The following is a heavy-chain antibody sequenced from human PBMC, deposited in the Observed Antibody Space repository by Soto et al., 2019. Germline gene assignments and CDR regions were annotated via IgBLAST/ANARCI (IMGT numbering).Heavy chain of an antibody. CDR3: ASSIAVPSSHLDH. CDR1: GGSMSGYY. Sequence: PSETLSLTCRVSGGSMSGYYWSWIRQAPGKGLEWIGYVYYTGSTNYNPSLQSRVTISVDTSNKQFSLSLRLVTAADTAGYFCASSIAVPSSHLDHLGPGLRVHVSS. CDR2: VYYTGST. J-gene: IGHJ4*02. V-gene: IGHV4-59*01. D-gene: IGHD6-19*01.